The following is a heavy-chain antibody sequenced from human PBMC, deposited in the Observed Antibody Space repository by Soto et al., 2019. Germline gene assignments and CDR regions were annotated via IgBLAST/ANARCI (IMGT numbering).Heavy chain of an antibody. CDR3: AKDSGSIAARQYFDY. CDR1: GFAFSSYA. V-gene: IGHV3-23*01. CDR2: ISGGGGTT. J-gene: IGHJ4*02. Sequence: GGSLRLSCAASGFAFSSYAMTWVRQAPGKGLEWVSTISGGGGTTYYADSVKGRFTISRDNSKNTLYLQMNSLKAEDTAVYSCAKDSGSIAARQYFDYWGQGTLVTVSS. D-gene: IGHD6-6*01.